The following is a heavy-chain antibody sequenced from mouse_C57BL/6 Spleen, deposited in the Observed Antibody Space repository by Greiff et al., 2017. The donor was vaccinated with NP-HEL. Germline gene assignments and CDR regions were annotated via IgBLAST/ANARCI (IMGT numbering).Heavy chain of an antibody. CDR1: GYTFTSYW. CDR3: ARSTMGPYYYGMDY. CDR2: SDPNSGGT. D-gene: IGHD2-1*01. Sequence: VQLQQLGAEFVKPGASVKVSCKASGYTFTSYWMYWVKQRPGRGLEWIGRSDPNSGGTKYNEKFKSKATLTVDKPSSTAYMQLSSLTSEDSAVYYCARSTMGPYYYGMDYWGQGTSVTVSS. J-gene: IGHJ4*01. V-gene: IGHV1-72*01.